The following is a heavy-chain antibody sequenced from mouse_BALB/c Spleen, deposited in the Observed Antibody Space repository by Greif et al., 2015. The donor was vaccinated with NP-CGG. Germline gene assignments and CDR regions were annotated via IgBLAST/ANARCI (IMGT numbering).Heavy chain of an antibody. CDR1: GYSFTSYW. V-gene: IGHV1-61*01. CDR3: ARNYGSSYWYFDV. D-gene: IGHD1-1*01. J-gene: IGHJ1*01. Sequence: QVQLQQSGAELVRPGASVKLSCKASGYSFTSYWMNWVKQRPGQGLEWIGMIHPSDNETRLNQKFKDKATLTVDKSSSTAYMQLSSPTAEDSAVYYCARNYGSSYWYFDVWGAGTTVTVSS. CDR2: IHPSDNET.